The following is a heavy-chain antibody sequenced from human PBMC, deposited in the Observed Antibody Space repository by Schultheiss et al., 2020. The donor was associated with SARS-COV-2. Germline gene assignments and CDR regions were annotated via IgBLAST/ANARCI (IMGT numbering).Heavy chain of an antibody. D-gene: IGHD6-6*01. Sequence: GGSLRLSCKTSGYSFTTYDINWVRQATGQGLEWVGWMNPNSGNTGYAQEFQGRVTMTRDTSRSTVYVELSSLRSEDTAVYYCARDWGAAPNYWGQGTLVTVSS. CDR1: GYSFTTYD. V-gene: IGHV1-8*02. CDR2: MNPNSGNT. CDR3: ARDWGAAPNY. J-gene: IGHJ4*02.